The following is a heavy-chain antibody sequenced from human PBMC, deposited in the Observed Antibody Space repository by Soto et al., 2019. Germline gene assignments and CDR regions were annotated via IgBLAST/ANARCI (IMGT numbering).Heavy chain of an antibody. V-gene: IGHV3-30*18. Sequence: QVQLVDSGGGVVQPGRSLRLSCAASGFTFTTYGMHWVRRAPGKGLEWVAVISYDGSHAYYADSVKGRFTISRDNSKNTLYLQINSLRAEDTAVYYCAKERTYSVASGFDYLGRGTLVTVSS. CDR3: AKERTYSVASGFDY. J-gene: IGHJ4*02. D-gene: IGHD1-26*01. CDR2: ISYDGSHA. CDR1: GFTFTTYG.